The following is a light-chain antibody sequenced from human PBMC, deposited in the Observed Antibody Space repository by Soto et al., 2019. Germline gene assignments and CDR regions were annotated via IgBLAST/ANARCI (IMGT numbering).Light chain of an antibody. CDR3: QQYHSYSRT. CDR2: DAS. V-gene: IGKV1-5*01. CDR1: QSISSW. J-gene: IGKJ1*01. Sequence: GDRVTITCRASQSISSWLAWYQQKPGKAPKLLIYDASSLESGVPSRFSGSGSGTEFTLTISSLQPDDFAAYYCQQYHSYSRTFGQGTKVES.